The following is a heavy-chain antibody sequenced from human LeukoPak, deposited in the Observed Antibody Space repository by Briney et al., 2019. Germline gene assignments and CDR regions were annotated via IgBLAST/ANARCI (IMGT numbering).Heavy chain of an antibody. D-gene: IGHD4-23*01. CDR2: IHYSGST. Sequence: SETLSLTCTVSGGSISSGDYYWSWIRQPPGKGLEWIGYIHYSGSTYYNPSLKSRVTISVDTSKNQFSLKLSSVTATDTAVYYCARQKLRWYFDYWGQGTLVTVSS. CDR3: ARQKLRWYFDY. J-gene: IGHJ4*02. CDR1: GGSISSGDYY. V-gene: IGHV4-30-4*08.